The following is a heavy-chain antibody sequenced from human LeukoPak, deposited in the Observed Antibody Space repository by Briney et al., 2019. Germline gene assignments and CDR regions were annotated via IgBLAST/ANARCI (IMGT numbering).Heavy chain of an antibody. Sequence: GGSLRLSCAASGFTFSSYAMSWVRQAPGKGLEWVSSIIGSGGTTYYADSVKGRFTISRDNSKNTLFLQMNSLRAEDTAVYYCAKRYYYGSGSYDYWGQGTLVTVSS. J-gene: IGHJ4*02. V-gene: IGHV3-23*01. D-gene: IGHD3-10*01. CDR3: AKRYYYGSGSYDY. CDR2: IIGSGGTT. CDR1: GFTFSSYA.